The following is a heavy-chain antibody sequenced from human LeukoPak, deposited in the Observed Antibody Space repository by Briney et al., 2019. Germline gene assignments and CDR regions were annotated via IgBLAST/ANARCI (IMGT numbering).Heavy chain of an antibody. V-gene: IGHV4-34*01. D-gene: IGHD6-19*01. CDR1: GGSFSGYY. Sequence: SETLSLTCAVYGGSFSGYYWSWIRQPPGKGLEWIGEINHSGGTNYNPSLKSRVTISVDTSKNQFSLKLSSVTAADTAVYYCARRQWPRGGFDIWGQGTMVTVSS. CDR2: INHSGGT. J-gene: IGHJ3*02. CDR3: ARRQWPRGGFDI.